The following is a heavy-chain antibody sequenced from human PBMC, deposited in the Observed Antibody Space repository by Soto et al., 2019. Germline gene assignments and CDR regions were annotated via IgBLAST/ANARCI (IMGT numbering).Heavy chain of an antibody. CDR2: FDPEDGET. CDR3: ATLSYYYGSGNNWFDP. Sequence: QVQLVQSGAEVKKPGASVKVSCKVSGYTLTELSMHWVRQAPGKGLEWMGGFDPEDGETIYAQKFQGRVTMTEGTSTDPAYMELSSLRSEDTAVYYCATLSYYYGSGNNWFDPWGQGTLVTVSS. CDR1: GYTLTELS. V-gene: IGHV1-24*01. D-gene: IGHD3-10*01. J-gene: IGHJ5*02.